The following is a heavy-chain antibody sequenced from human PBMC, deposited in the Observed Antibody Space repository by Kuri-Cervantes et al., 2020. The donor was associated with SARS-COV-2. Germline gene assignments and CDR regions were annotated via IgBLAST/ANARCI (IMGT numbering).Heavy chain of an antibody. CDR2: IYYSGST. CDR1: GGSISSGDYY. J-gene: IGHJ5*01. V-gene: IGHV4-30-4*01. CDR3: ARAPSFDP. Sequence: SCTVSGGSISSGDYYWSWIRQPPGKGLEWIGYIYYSGSTYYNPSLKSRVTISVDTFKNQFSLKLSSVTAADTAVYYCARAPSFDPWGQGTQVTVSS.